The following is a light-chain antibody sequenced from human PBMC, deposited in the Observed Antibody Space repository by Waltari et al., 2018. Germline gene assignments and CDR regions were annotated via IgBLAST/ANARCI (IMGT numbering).Light chain of an antibody. V-gene: IGKV3-15*01. CDR1: QSVSTN. CDR2: GAA. J-gene: IGKJ1*01. Sequence: EVVMTQSPATLSVSPGERATLSCRARQSVSTNLAWSQQKPGQAPRLRIYGAAVRATDIPARFSGSGSGTEFTLTISSLQSEDFAVYYCHKYNDWPPTFGQGTTVEIK. CDR3: HKYNDWPPT.